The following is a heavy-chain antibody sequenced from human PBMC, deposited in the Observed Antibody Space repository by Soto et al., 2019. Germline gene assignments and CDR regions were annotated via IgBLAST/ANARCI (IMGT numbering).Heavy chain of an antibody. J-gene: IGHJ4*02. Sequence: EVQLVESGGGVLRPGGSLRLSCAASGFTFDDYGMSWARQAPGKGLEWVSGVNWNGGSAGYADSVKGRFTISRDNAKNSLYLQMNSLRAEDTAFYYCVRGASLNFDYWGQGTLVTVSS. D-gene: IGHD1-26*01. CDR1: GFTFDDYG. CDR2: VNWNGGSA. CDR3: VRGASLNFDY. V-gene: IGHV3-20*04.